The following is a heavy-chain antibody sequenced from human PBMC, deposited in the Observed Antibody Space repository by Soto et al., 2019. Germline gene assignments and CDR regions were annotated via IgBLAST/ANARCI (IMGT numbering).Heavy chain of an antibody. J-gene: IGHJ6*02. CDR3: ARDEESDRDLYCRTTICSYGMDV. V-gene: IGHV1-46*01. CDR1: GYTFTTYY. D-gene: IGHD2-2*01. CDR2: INPSGGST. Sequence: ASVKVSCKASGYTFTTYYMRWVRQAPGQGLEWMGIINPSGGSTGYAQNFQGRVTMTRDTSTSTVYMELSSLRSEDTAVYYCARDEESDRDLYCRTTICSYGMDVWGQGTTVTVS.